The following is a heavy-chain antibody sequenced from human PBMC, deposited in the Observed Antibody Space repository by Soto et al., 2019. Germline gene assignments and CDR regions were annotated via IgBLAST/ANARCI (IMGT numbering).Heavy chain of an antibody. D-gene: IGHD3-22*01. CDR1: GYTLTELS. CDR2: FGPEYGET. Sequence: ASVKVSCKVSGYTLTELSMHWVRQAPGKGLEWMGGFGPEYGETIYAQKFQGRVTMTEDTSTDTAYMELSSLRSEDTAVYYCAPVSSGPTMKDYWGQGTLVTVST. J-gene: IGHJ4*02. CDR3: APVSSGPTMKDY. V-gene: IGHV1-24*01.